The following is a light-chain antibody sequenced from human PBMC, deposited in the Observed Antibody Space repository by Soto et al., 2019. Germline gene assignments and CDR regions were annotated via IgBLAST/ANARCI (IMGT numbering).Light chain of an antibody. CDR2: LGS. V-gene: IGKV2-28*01. CDR1: QSLLHRNGYNY. J-gene: IGKJ5*01. CDR3: MQALQTPIT. Sequence: DIDMTQSPLSLPVTPGEPASISCRSSQSLLHRNGYNYLDWYLQKPGQSPQLLIYLGSSRASGVPDRFSGSESGTDFTLNISRVEAEDVGIYYCMQALQTPITFGQGTRLEIK.